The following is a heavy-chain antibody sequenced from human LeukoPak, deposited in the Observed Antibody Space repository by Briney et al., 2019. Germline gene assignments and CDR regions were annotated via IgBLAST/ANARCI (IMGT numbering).Heavy chain of an antibody. CDR1: GYTFTTYD. Sequence: ASVKVSCKASGYTFTTYDIHWVRQATGQGLEWMGWMNPNSGNTGYTQKFQGRVTMTRNTSISTAYMELSSLRSEDTAVHYCGRGRGSGHKENWFDPWGQGTLVTVSS. D-gene: IGHD6-19*01. CDR2: MNPNSGNT. CDR3: GRGRGSGHKENWFDP. V-gene: IGHV1-8*01. J-gene: IGHJ5*02.